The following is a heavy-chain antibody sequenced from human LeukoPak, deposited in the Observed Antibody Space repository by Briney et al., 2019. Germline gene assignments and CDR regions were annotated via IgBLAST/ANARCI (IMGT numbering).Heavy chain of an antibody. V-gene: IGHV4-59*01. CDR1: GGSISSYY. CDR3: ARTYGSSGLGYFDL. J-gene: IGHJ2*01. Sequence: SETLSLTCTVSGGSISSYYWSWIRQPPGKGLEWIGYIYYSGSTNYSPSLKSRLTISVDTSKNRFSLKLSSVTAADTAVYYCARTYGSSGLGYFDLWGRGTLVTVSS. D-gene: IGHD6-13*01. CDR2: IYYSGST.